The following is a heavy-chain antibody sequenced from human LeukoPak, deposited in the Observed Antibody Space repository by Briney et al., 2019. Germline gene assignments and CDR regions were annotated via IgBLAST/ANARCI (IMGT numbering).Heavy chain of an antibody. CDR3: ACDQVSGVFDY. J-gene: IGHJ4*02. CDR2: ITPSGSYT. Sequence: GGSLRLSCAGSGFIFSDFYMNWVRQAPGKGLEWLAYITPSGSYTAYGDSVKGRFVVSRDNTKDSVYLQMNSLRAEDTAMYFCACDQVSGVFDYWGQGARVTVS. V-gene: IGHV3-11*05. D-gene: IGHD5/OR15-5a*01. CDR1: GFIFSDFY.